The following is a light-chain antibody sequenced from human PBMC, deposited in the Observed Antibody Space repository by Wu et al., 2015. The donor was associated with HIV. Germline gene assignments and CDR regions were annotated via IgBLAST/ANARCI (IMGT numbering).Light chain of an antibody. Sequence: DIQLTQSPSFLSASIGDRVTISCRASQGISRHLAWYQQKPGRAPKFLIYAASTLESGVPSRFSGSISGTDFTLTISSLQPEDFATYYCQYLNTFPVAFGGGTKVEI. V-gene: IGKV1-9*01. CDR2: AAS. CDR3: QYLNTFPVA. J-gene: IGKJ4*01. CDR1: QGISRH.